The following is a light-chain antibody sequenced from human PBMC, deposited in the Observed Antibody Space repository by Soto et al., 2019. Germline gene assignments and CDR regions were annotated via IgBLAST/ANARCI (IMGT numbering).Light chain of an antibody. Sequence: QSVLTQPPSASGSPGQSVTISCIATSRDVGGHDYVSWYQQHPGKAPKLMIYEVSKRPSGVPDRFSGSKSGNTASLTVSGLQSEDEADYYCSSYVTGNSLIFGGGTKLTVL. CDR2: EVS. CDR3: SSYVTGNSLI. V-gene: IGLV2-8*01. J-gene: IGLJ2*01. CDR1: SRDVGGHDY.